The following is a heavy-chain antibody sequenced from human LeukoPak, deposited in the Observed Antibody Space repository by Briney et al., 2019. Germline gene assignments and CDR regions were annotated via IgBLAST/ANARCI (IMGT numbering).Heavy chain of an antibody. CDR1: GGTFSSYA. CDR2: IIPIFGTA. CDR3: ARGGSEYQLLNWFDP. Sequence: SVKVSCKASGGTFSSYAISWVRQAPGQGLEWMGGIIPIFGTANYAQKFQGRVTITADKPTSTAYMEPSSLRSEDTAVYYCARGGSEYQLLNWFDPWGQGTLVTVSS. J-gene: IGHJ5*02. D-gene: IGHD2-2*01. V-gene: IGHV1-69*06.